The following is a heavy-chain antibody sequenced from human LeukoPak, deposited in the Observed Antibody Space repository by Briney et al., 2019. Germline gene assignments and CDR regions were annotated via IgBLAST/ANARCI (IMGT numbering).Heavy chain of an antibody. D-gene: IGHD3-10*01. CDR2: ISGSGGST. J-gene: IGHJ4*02. CDR3: AKVAVLLWFREFTENNYFDY. Sequence: PGGSLRLSCAASGFTFSSYEMNWVRQAPGKGLEWVSGISGSGGSTHYADSVKGRFTISRDNSKNTLYMQMNSLRAEDTAVYYCAKVAVLLWFREFTENNYFDYWGQGTLVTVSS. V-gene: IGHV3-23*01. CDR1: GFTFSSYE.